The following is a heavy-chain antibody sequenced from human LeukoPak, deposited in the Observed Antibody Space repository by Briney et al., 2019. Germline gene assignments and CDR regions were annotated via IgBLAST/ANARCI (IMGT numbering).Heavy chain of an antibody. CDR3: ARAPYYYDSSGLEEYFQQ. D-gene: IGHD3-22*01. J-gene: IGHJ1*01. CDR1: GFTFSSYA. CDR2: ISYDGSNK. Sequence: GRSLRLSCAASGFTFSSYAMHWVRQAPGKGLEWVAVISYDGSNKYYADSVKGRFTISRDNSKNTLYLQMNSLRAEDTAVYYCARAPYYYDSSGLEEYFQQWGQGTLVTVSS. V-gene: IGHV3-30*04.